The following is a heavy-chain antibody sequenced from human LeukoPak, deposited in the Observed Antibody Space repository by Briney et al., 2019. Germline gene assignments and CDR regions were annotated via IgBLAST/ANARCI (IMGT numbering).Heavy chain of an antibody. CDR3: ARGLGIYCSSTSCPTPRNWFDP. CDR2: INHSGST. Sequence: SETLSLTCAVYGGSFSGYYWSWIRQPPGKGLEWIGEINHSGSTNYNPSLKSRVTISVDTSKNQFSLKLSSVTAADTAVYYCARGLGIYCSSTSCPTPRNWFDPWGQGTLVTVSS. D-gene: IGHD2-2*01. V-gene: IGHV4-34*01. J-gene: IGHJ5*02. CDR1: GGSFSGYY.